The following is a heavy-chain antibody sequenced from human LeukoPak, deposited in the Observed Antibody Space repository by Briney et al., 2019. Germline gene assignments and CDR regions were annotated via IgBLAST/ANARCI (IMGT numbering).Heavy chain of an antibody. V-gene: IGHV3-30*16. CDR3: ARDSSSPPYNWFDP. CDR2: ISYDGSNK. D-gene: IGHD6-6*01. Sequence: AGSLRLSCAASGFTFSSYAMDWVRQAPGKGLEWVAVISYDGSNKYYADSVKGRSTISRDNSKNTLYLQMNRLRAEDTAVYYCARDSSSPPYNWFDPWGQGTLVTVSS. CDR1: GFTFSSYA. J-gene: IGHJ5*02.